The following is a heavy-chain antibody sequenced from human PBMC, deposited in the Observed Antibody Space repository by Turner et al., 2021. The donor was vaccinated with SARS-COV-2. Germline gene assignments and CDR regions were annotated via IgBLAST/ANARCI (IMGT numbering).Heavy chain of an antibody. J-gene: IGHJ6*02. V-gene: IGHV1-2*02. CDR3: ARSRYTYGSYYYYGMDV. CDR2: INPNSGGT. CDR1: GYTFTGYY. D-gene: IGHD5-18*01. Sequence: QVQLVQSGAEVKKPGASVKVSCKASGYTFTGYYMHWVRQAPGQGLEWMGWINPNSGGTNYAQKFQVRVTMTWDTSISTAYMELSRLRSDDTAVYYCARSRYTYGSYYYYGMDVWGQGTTVTVSS.